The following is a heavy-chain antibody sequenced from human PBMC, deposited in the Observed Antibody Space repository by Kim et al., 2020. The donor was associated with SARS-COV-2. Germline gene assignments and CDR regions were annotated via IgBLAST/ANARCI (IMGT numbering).Heavy chain of an antibody. V-gene: IGHV4-59*13. D-gene: IGHD2-15*01. CDR2: ISYSGST. J-gene: IGHJ4*02. Sequence: SETLSLTCTVSGGSISTYFWSWIRQPPGKGLEWIGYISYSGSTSYNPSLKSRVTISVDTSKNQFSLKLSSVTAADTAVYYCAREGIWSHFDSWGQGNLVTVSS. CDR3: AREGIWSHFDS. CDR1: GGSISTYF.